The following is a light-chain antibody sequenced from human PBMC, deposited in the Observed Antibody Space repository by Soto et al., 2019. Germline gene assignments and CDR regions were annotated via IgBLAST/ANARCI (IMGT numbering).Light chain of an antibody. J-gene: IGKJ1*01. CDR3: QQHGSSPRT. CDR2: GAS. Sequence: EIVLTQSTGTLSLSPGERATLSCRASQSVSSSYLAWYQQKPGQAPRVLIYGASSRATGIPDRFSGSGSGTDYTLTISRLEPEDFAVYYCQQHGSSPRTFGQGTKVEIK. V-gene: IGKV3-20*01. CDR1: QSVSSSY.